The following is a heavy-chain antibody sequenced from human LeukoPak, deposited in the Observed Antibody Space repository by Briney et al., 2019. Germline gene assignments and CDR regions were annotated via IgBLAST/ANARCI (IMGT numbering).Heavy chain of an antibody. D-gene: IGHD6-19*01. CDR3: AAVKYSSGRYWDYFYY. J-gene: IGHJ4*02. V-gene: IGHV1-58*02. CDR2: IVVGSGNT. CDR1: GFTFTSSA. Sequence: SVKVSCKASGFTFTSSAMQWVRQARGQRLEWIGWIVVGSGNTNYAQKFQERVTITRDMSTSTAYMELSSLRSEDTAVYYCAAVKYSSGRYWDYFYYWGQGTLVTVSS.